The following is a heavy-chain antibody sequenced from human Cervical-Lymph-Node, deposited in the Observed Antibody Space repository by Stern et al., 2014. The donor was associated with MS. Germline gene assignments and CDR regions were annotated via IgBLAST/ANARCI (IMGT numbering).Heavy chain of an antibody. CDR1: GGTFTRHA. V-gene: IGHV1-69*11. Sequence: VQLVQSGAEVKKPGSSVKVSCKASGGTFTRHAISWVRQAPGQGLEWMGGTIPILGQTNYAQKFQGRVTITADDSTSTAYMELSSLRPKDTAVYFCARGLEDHYFYGMGVWGQGTTVTVSS. J-gene: IGHJ6*02. CDR3: ARGLEDHYFYGMGV. CDR2: TIPILGQT. D-gene: IGHD5-24*01.